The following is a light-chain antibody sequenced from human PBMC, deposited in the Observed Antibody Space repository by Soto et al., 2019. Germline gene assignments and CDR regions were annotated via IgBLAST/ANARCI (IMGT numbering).Light chain of an antibody. CDR2: SVS. V-gene: IGKV1-16*01. CDR1: QDIGNS. J-gene: IGKJ4*02. Sequence: DIQMAQSPSSLSASVGDTVTLTCRASQDIGNSLAWLQQKPGRAPKSLIPSVSSLQSGVPSRFSGSRYGADFTLTISNLQPEDFATYYCQQYKTYPLTFGGGTKVEIK. CDR3: QQYKTYPLT.